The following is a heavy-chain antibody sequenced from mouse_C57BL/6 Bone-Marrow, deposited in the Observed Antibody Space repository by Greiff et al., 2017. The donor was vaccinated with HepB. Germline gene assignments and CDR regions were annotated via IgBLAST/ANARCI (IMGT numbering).Heavy chain of an antibody. D-gene: IGHD2-3*01. CDR1: GFTFSSYA. CDR2: ISDGGSYT. CDR3: ARGLLRSHYYAMDH. Sequence: EVKLVESGGGLVKPGGSPKLSCATSGFTFSSYAMSWVRQTPEKRLEWVATISDGGSYTYYPDNVKGRFTISRDNAKNNLYLQMSHLKSEDTAMYYCARGLLRSHYYAMDHCGEVPPAT. J-gene: IGHJ4*01. V-gene: IGHV5-4*03.